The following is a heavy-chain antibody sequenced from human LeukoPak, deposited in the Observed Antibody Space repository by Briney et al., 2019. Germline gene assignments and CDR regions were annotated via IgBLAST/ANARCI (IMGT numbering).Heavy chain of an antibody. D-gene: IGHD6-19*01. CDR2: ISGSGGST. J-gene: IGHJ4*02. CDR3: AKGLPYSSGWLTYFDY. CDR1: GFTFSGYA. Sequence: PGGSLRLSCVVSGFTFSGYAMTWVRQAPGKGLEWVSAISGSGGSTYYADSVKGRFTISRDNSKNTLYLQMNSLRAEDTAVYYCAKGLPYSSGWLTYFDYWGQGTLVTVSS. V-gene: IGHV3-23*01.